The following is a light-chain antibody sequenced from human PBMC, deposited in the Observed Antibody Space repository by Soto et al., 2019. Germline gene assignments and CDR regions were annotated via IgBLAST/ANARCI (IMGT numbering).Light chain of an antibody. Sequence: QSALTQPASVSGSPGQSITISCTGTSSDVGSYNLVSWYQHHPVKAPKLMIYEGTKRPSGVSHRFSGSKSGNTASLTISGLQTEDEADYYCCSYAGSSTPYVFGTGTKLTVL. CDR2: EGT. CDR1: SSDVGSYNL. CDR3: CSYAGSSTPYV. J-gene: IGLJ1*01. V-gene: IGLV2-23*01.